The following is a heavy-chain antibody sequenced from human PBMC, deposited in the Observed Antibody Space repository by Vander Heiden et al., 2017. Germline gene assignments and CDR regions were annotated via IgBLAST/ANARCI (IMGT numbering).Heavy chain of an antibody. CDR2: IIPIFGTA. CDR1: GGTFSSYA. D-gene: IGHD5-18*01. V-gene: IGHV1-69*06. Sequence: QVQLVQSGAEVKKPGSSVEVSCKVSGGTFSSYAISWVRQAPGQGLEWMGGIIPIFGTANYAQKFQGRVTITADKSTSTAYMELSSLRSEDTAVYYCARDRYSYGYYYYYGMDVWGQGTTVTVSS. J-gene: IGHJ6*02. CDR3: ARDRYSYGYYYYYGMDV.